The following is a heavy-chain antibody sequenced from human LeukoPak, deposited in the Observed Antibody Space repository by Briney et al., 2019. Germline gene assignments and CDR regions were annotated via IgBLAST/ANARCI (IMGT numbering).Heavy chain of an antibody. J-gene: IGHJ6*03. CDR2: ISAYNGNT. D-gene: IGHD3-22*01. V-gene: IGHV1-18*01. CDR3: ARVTYYYDSSGYYSYYYYYYMDV. Sequence: ASVKVSCKASGYTFTSYDISWVRQAPGQGLEWMGWISAYNGNTNYAQKLQGRVTMTTDTSTTTAYMELRSLRSDDTAVYYCARVTYYYDSSGYYSYYYYYYMDVWGKGTTVTVSS. CDR1: GYTFTSYD.